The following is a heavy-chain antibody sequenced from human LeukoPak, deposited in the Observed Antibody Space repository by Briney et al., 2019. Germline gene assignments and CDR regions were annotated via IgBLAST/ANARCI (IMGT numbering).Heavy chain of an antibody. CDR1: GFTFSTYA. Sequence: GSLRLSCAASGFTFSTYAMSWVRQAPEKGLGWVSTINGSGGSTCYADSVKGRFTISRDNSKNTLYLQMNSLRAEDTAVYYCALQFIAVAGKFDHWGQGTLVTVYS. V-gene: IGHV3-23*01. D-gene: IGHD6-19*01. J-gene: IGHJ4*02. CDR2: INGSGGST. CDR3: ALQFIAVAGKFDH.